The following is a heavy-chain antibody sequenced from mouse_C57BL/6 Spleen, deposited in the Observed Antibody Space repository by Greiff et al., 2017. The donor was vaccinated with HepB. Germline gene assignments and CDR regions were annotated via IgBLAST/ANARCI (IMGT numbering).Heavy chain of an antibody. D-gene: IGHD2-5*01. Sequence: EVQLQESGGDLVKPGGSLKLSCAASGFTFSSYGMSWVRQTPDKRLEWVATISSGGSYTYYPDSVKGRFTISRDNAKNTLYLQMSSLKSEDTAMYYCARYSNSGYFDVWGTGTTVTVSS. CDR2: ISSGGSYT. V-gene: IGHV5-6*01. J-gene: IGHJ1*03. CDR1: GFTFSSYG. CDR3: ARYSNSGYFDV.